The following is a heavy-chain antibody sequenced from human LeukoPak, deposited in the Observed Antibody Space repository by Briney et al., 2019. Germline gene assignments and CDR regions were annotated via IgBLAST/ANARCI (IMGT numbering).Heavy chain of an antibody. CDR2: ISYDGSNK. V-gene: IGHV3-30*18. Sequence: PGGSLRLSCAASGFTFSSYGMHWVRQAPGKGLEWVAVISYDGSNKYYADSVKGRFTISRDNSENTLYLQMNSLRAEDTAVYYCAKDLERHIVVVTASAVDYWGQGTLVTVSS. D-gene: IGHD2-21*02. CDR3: AKDLERHIVVVTASAVDY. J-gene: IGHJ4*02. CDR1: GFTFSSYG.